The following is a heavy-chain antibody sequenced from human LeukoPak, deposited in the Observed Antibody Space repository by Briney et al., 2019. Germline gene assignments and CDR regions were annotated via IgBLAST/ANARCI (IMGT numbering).Heavy chain of an antibody. CDR2: LYHDVGT. V-gene: IGHV3-53*01. Sequence: VGSLRLSCAASGVTVSSNYMSWVRQAPGKGLEYVSVLYHDVGTYSADSVMGRFTISRNNSKNRLYLQMNSLRGEDTAGYYFAKAVGCTNGPEWGRGTLVSVCS. CDR3: AKAVGCTNGPE. J-gene: IGHJ2*01. CDR1: GVTVSSNY. D-gene: IGHD5-18*01.